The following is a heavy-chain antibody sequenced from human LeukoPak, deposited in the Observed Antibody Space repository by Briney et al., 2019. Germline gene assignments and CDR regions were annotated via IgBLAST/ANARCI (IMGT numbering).Heavy chain of an antibody. D-gene: IGHD3-3*01. CDR3: ARGERITMFGVVMPFDP. J-gene: IGHJ5*02. V-gene: IGHV1-18*01. CDR1: GYSFTSYG. CDR2: ISGYNGVT. Sequence: GASVNVSCTASGYSFTSYGINWVRQAPGQGLEWMGWISGYNGVTSYAQRLQGRVTMTTDTSTSTAYMELRSLISDDTAVYYCARGERITMFGVVMPFDPWGQGTLVAVSS.